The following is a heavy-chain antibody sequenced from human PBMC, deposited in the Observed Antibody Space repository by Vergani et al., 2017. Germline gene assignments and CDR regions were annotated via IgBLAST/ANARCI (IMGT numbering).Heavy chain of an antibody. CDR2: INHSGST. D-gene: IGHD3-9*01. Sequence: QVQLQQWGAGLLKPSETLSLTCAVYGGSFSGYYWSWFRQPPAKGLEWFGEINHSGSTKYNPSLKSRVTISIATSKNQFSLELSSVTAAGTDVYYCARGSRLKPEESSSITIYRGGPDDYGMDGWGQATTVTVSS. CDR1: GGSFSGYY. V-gene: IGHV4-34*01. J-gene: IGHJ6*02. CDR3: ARGSRLKPEESSSITIYRGGPDDYGMDG.